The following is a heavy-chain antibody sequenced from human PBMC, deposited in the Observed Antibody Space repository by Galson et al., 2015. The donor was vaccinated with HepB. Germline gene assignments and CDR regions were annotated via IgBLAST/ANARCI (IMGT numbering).Heavy chain of an antibody. Sequence: LSLTCAVSGDSISNDRWWSWVRQPPGEGLEWIGEAYHSGGTNYRPSLKSRVTISVDKSKNQFSLKLTSVTAADTAVYYCARAKEGRGYFDYWGQGTLVTASS. CDR2: AYHSGGT. CDR1: GDSISNDRW. D-gene: IGHD3-10*01. J-gene: IGHJ4*02. CDR3: ARAKEGRGYFDY. V-gene: IGHV4-4*02.